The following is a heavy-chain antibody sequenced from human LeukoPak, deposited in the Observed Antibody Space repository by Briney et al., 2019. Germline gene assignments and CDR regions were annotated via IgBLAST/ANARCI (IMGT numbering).Heavy chain of an antibody. CDR2: INSDGSST. CDR3: ARVKYSSGWYYFDY. J-gene: IGHJ4*02. D-gene: IGHD6-19*01. CDR1: GNYW. Sequence: GGSLRLSCAASGNYWMHWVRQAPGKGLVWVSHINSDGSSTSYADSVKGRFTISRDNAKNTPYLQMNSLRAEDTAVYYCARVKYSSGWYYFDYWGQGTLVTVSS. V-gene: IGHV3-74*01.